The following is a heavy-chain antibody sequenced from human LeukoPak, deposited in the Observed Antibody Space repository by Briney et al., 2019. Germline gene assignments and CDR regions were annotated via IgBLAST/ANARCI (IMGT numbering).Heavy chain of an antibody. Sequence: GESLKISCKGSGYTYTNCWIGWVRQMPGKGLEWMGTIYPSDSTTRYSPSFQGQVTISADKSFSTAYLQWSSLKASDTGMYYCARRYCSSFACFSPLDYWGQGTLVTVSS. V-gene: IGHV5-51*01. CDR1: GYTYTNCW. J-gene: IGHJ4*02. CDR3: ARRYCSSFACFSPLDY. CDR2: IYPSDSTT. D-gene: IGHD2-2*01.